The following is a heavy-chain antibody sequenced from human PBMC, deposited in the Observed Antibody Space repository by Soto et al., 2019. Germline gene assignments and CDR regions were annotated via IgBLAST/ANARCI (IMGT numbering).Heavy chain of an antibody. J-gene: IGHJ4*02. D-gene: IGHD3-10*01. CDR3: ASPFYYGSGRAFDY. CDR2: IYYSGST. CDR1: GGSISSSSYY. V-gene: IGHV4-39*01. Sequence: QLQLQESGPGLVKPSETLSLTCTVSGGSISSSSYYWGWIRQPPGKGLEWIGSIYYSGSTYYNPSLKSRVTISVDTSKNQFSLKLSSVTAADTAVYYCASPFYYGSGRAFDYWGQGTLVTVSS.